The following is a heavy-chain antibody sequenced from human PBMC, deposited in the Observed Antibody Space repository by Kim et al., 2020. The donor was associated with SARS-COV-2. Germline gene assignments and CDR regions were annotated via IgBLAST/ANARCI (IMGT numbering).Heavy chain of an antibody. CDR3: ARGRAGVVPVPILGIGPHYDYFIMDV. Sequence: SETLSLTCAVYGGSFSGHYWSWIRQPPGKGLEWIGEIHRSGSTNYNPSIKSRVTISIDTSKNQFSLKLSSVAAADTGFYYCARGRAGVVPVPILGIGPHYDYFIMDVWGHGTTVTVSS. D-gene: IGHD2-2*02. J-gene: IGHJ6*02. V-gene: IGHV4-34*01. CDR2: IHRSGST. CDR1: GGSFSGHY.